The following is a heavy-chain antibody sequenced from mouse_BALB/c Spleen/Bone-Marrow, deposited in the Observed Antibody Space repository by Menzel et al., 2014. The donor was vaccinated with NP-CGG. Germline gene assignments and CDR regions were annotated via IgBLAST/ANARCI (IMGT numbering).Heavy chain of an antibody. CDR2: INPSTGYT. CDR1: GYTFTSYW. V-gene: IGHV1-7*01. D-gene: IGHD2-1*01. CDR3: ARGNPLYAVDY. Sequence: QVQLKESGAELAKPGASVKMSCKASGYTFTSYWMHWVKQRPGQGLEWIGYINPSTGYTDYNQKFNDKATLTADKSSSTAYMQLSSLTSKDSAVYYCARGNPLYAVDYWGQGTSVTVSS. J-gene: IGHJ4*01.